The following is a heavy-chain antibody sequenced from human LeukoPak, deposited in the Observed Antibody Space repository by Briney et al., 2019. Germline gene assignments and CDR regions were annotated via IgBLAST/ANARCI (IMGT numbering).Heavy chain of an antibody. J-gene: IGHJ4*02. V-gene: IGHV3-7*01. D-gene: IGHD3-22*01. Sequence: GGSLRLSCAASGFTFSSYAMSWVRQAPGKGLEWVANIKQDGSEKYYVDSVKGRFTISRDNAKNSLYLQMNSLRGEDTAVYYCARGSYFDSSGYLNYWGQGTLVTVSS. CDR2: IKQDGSEK. CDR1: GFTFSSYA. CDR3: ARGSYFDSSGYLNY.